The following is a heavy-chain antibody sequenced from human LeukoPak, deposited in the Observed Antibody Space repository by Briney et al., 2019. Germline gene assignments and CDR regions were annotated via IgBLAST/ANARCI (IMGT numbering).Heavy chain of an antibody. D-gene: IGHD2-2*01. Sequence: PFQTLCPTPTVSGGSISSSSYYCGSVRPPPGKGLEWSGSIYYSGSTSYNPSLKTRVTISVDTSKNQFSVKLSSVTAADTAVYYCAKAYVLTAYQLLPFDYWGQGTLVTVSS. CDR3: AKAYVLTAYQLLPFDY. CDR1: GGSISSSSYY. CDR2: IYYSGST. J-gene: IGHJ4*02. V-gene: IGHV4-39*01.